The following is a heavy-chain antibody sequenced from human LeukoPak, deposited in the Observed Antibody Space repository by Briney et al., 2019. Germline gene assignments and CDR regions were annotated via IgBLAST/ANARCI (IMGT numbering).Heavy chain of an antibody. J-gene: IGHJ4*01. V-gene: IGHV4-31*03. Sequence: SQTLSLTCTVSGGSISSGDYYWSWIRQHPGKGLEWIGYIYYSGSTYYYPSLKSRVTMSVDTSANQFSLKLSSVTAADTAVYYCAAPRDGYTSDHCWGQEPWSPSPQ. CDR3: AAPRDGYTSDHC. D-gene: IGHD5-24*01. CDR2: IYYSGST. CDR1: GGSISSGDYY.